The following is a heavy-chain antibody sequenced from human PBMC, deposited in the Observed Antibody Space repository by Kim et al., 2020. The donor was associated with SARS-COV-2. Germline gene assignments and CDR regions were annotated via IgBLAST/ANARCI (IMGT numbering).Heavy chain of an antibody. D-gene: IGHD2-15*01. CDR1: GGSFSGYY. J-gene: IGHJ3*02. CDR2: INHSGST. V-gene: IGHV4-34*01. CDR3: ARGVVVVVARAFDI. Sequence: SETLSLTCAVYGGSFSGYYWSWIRQPPGKGLEWIGEINHSGSTNYNPSLKSRVTISVDTSKNQFSLKLSSVTAADTAVYYCARGVVVVVARAFDIWGQGT.